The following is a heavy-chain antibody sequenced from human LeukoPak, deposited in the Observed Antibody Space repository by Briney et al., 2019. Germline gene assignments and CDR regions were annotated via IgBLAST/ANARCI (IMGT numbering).Heavy chain of an antibody. CDR3: ARDQRFLEWYQPYYYYYGMDV. CDR2: ISYDGSNK. J-gene: IGHJ6*02. D-gene: IGHD3-3*01. Sequence: GRSLRLSCAASGFTFSSYAMHWVRQAPGKGLEWVAVISYDGSNKYYADSVKGRFTISRDNSKNTLYLQMNSLRAEDTAVYYCARDQRFLEWYQPYYYYYGMDVWGQGTTVTVSS. CDR1: GFTFSSYA. V-gene: IGHV3-30-3*01.